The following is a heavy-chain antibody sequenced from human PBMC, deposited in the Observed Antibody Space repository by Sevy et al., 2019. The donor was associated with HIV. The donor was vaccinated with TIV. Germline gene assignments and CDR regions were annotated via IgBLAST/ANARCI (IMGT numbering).Heavy chain of an antibody. Sequence: GGSLRLSCAASGFTFSSYAMSWVRQAPGKGLEWVSAISGSGGSTYYADSVKGRFTISRDNSKNTLYLQMNSLRAEDTTVYYCAKAPRGCSGGSCYYQYYFDYWGQGTLVTVSS. V-gene: IGHV3-23*01. J-gene: IGHJ4*02. CDR2: ISGSGGST. CDR3: AKAPRGCSGGSCYYQYYFDY. D-gene: IGHD2-15*01. CDR1: GFTFSSYA.